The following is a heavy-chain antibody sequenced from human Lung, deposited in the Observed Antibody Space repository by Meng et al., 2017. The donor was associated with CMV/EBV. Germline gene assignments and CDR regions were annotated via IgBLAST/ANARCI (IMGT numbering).Heavy chain of an antibody. V-gene: IGHV3-74*01. CDR3: ARGVAEFLGWEMGH. CDR1: GFTISTHW. D-gene: IGHD1-26*01. CDR2: MKSDENRI. J-gene: IGHJ4*02. Sequence: VQRGERGGGLVQPGGSLRFSCEGSGFTISTHWMHWARQVPGKGLEWVSRMKSDENRINYADSVKGRFTISRDNDKNTVYLQMNSLRAEDTAVYYCARGVAEFLGWEMGHWGQGTLVTVSS.